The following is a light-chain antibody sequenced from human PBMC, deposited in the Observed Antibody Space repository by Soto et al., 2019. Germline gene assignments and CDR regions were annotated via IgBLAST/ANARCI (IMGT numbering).Light chain of an antibody. V-gene: IGKV3-11*01. Sequence: EIVLTQSPATLSLSPGERATLSCRASQSVSSYLAWYQQKPGQAPRLLIYDASNRATGMPARFSGSGSSTAFTLTISSLEPQDFAVYYCQQRTNVPYTFGQGTKLDIK. CDR3: QQRTNVPYT. CDR2: DAS. J-gene: IGKJ2*01. CDR1: QSVSSY.